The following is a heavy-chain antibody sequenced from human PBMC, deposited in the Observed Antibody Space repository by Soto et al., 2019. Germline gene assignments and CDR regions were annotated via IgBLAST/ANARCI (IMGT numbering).Heavy chain of an antibody. CDR3: ARDGAYCGGDCPHAFDI. Sequence: QVQLQESGPGLVKPSQTLSLTCTVSGGSISSGGYYWSWIRQHPGKGLEWIGYIYYSGSTYYNPSLKSLVTISVDTSKNQFSLKLSSVPAADTAVDYCARDGAYCGGDCPHAFDIWCQGTMVTVSS. D-gene: IGHD2-21*02. J-gene: IGHJ3*02. CDR1: GGSISSGGYY. CDR2: IYYSGST. V-gene: IGHV4-31*01.